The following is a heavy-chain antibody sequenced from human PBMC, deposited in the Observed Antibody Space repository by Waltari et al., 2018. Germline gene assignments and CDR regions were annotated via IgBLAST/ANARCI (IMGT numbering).Heavy chain of an antibody. CDR1: GYTLNALS. Sequence: QVQLVQSGAEVKKPGASVKVSCKVSGYTLNALSMHWVRQAPGKGLEWMGGFDPEDGETIYAQKFQGRVTMTEDTSTDTAYMELSSLRSEDTAVYYCATPARMVQGVIGSWFDPWGQGTLVTVSS. V-gene: IGHV1-24*01. D-gene: IGHD3-10*01. J-gene: IGHJ5*02. CDR3: ATPARMVQGVIGSWFDP. CDR2: FDPEDGET.